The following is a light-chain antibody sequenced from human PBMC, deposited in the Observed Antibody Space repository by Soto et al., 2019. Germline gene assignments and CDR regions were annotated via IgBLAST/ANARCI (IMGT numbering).Light chain of an antibody. Sequence: DIQLTQSPSTLSASVGDRVTITCRASQTINRWLAWYQQKPGEVPKLLIYKASVQESGVPSRFSGSGPGTEFTLTSSRLQPEDVATYYCQHWSFGQGTKVDIK. CDR2: KAS. V-gene: IGKV1-5*03. CDR1: QTINRW. J-gene: IGKJ1*01. CDR3: QHWS.